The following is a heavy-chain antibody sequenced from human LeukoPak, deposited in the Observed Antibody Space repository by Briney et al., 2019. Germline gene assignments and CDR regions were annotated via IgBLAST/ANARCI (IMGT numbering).Heavy chain of an antibody. Sequence: SETLSLTCTVSGGSISSYYWSWIRQPPGKGLEWIGYIYYSGSTNHNPSLKSRVTISVDTSKNQFSLKLSSVTAADTAVYYCARDRDSSGSYAFDIWGQGTMVTVSS. V-gene: IGHV4-59*01. CDR3: ARDRDSSGSYAFDI. D-gene: IGHD3-22*01. CDR2: IYYSGST. J-gene: IGHJ3*02. CDR1: GGSISSYY.